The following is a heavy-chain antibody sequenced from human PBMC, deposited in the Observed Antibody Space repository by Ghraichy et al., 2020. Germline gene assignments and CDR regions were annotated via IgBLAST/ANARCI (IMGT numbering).Heavy chain of an antibody. D-gene: IGHD6-19*01. Sequence: ASVKVSCKVSGDTFTSHGISWVLQAPRQGLEWMRWISAYNGNTNYAQKLQGRVTMTTDTSTSTAYMELRSLRSDDTAVYYCAIGGSGWYPPFIDYWGQGTLNTVSS. V-gene: IGHV1-18*01. CDR1: GDTFTSHG. CDR2: ISAYNGNT. J-gene: IGHJ4*02. CDR3: AIGGSGWYPPFIDY.